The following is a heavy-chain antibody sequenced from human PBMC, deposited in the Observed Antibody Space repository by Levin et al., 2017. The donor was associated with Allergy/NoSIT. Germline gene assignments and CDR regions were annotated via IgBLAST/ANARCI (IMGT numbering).Heavy chain of an antibody. D-gene: IGHD7-27*01. CDR1: GFTFSSYS. CDR3: ARDRFNWGQTFDY. J-gene: IGHJ4*02. Sequence: GGSLRLSCAASGFTFSSYSMNWVRQAPGKGLEWVSSISSSSSYIYYADSVKGRFTISRDNAKNSLYLQMNSLRAEDTAVYYCARDRFNWGQTFDYWGQGTLVTVSS. CDR2: ISSSSSYI. V-gene: IGHV3-21*01.